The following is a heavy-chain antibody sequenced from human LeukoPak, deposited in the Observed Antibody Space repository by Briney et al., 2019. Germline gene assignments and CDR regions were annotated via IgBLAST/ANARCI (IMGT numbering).Heavy chain of an antibody. J-gene: IGHJ4*02. CDR2: ISSNGGST. CDR1: GFTFSSYA. D-gene: IGHD5-18*01. V-gene: IGHV3-64*01. Sequence: GGSLRLSCAASGFTFSSYAMHWVRQAPGKGLEYVSAISSNGGSTYYANSVKGRFTISRDNSKNTLYLQMGSLRAEDMAVYYCAREAPGHSYGLFDYWGQGTLVTVSS. CDR3: AREAPGHSYGLFDY.